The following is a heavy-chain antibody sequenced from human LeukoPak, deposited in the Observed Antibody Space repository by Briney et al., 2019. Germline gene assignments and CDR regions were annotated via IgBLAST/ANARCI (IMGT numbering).Heavy chain of an antibody. V-gene: IGHV3-74*01. J-gene: IGHJ3*02. CDR3: ARDQYGAFDI. CDR2: INGDGSSR. Sequence: GGSLRLPCAASGFTFSGFWMHWVRQAPGKGLVWVSRINGDGSSRSHADSVKGRFTISRDNAKNTLYLQMNSLRAEDTAVYYCARDQYGAFDIWGQGTVVAVSA. D-gene: IGHD4-17*01. CDR1: GFTFSGFW.